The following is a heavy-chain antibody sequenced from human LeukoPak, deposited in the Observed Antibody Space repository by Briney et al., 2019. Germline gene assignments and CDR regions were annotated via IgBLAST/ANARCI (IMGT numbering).Heavy chain of an antibody. V-gene: IGHV3-20*04. J-gene: IGHJ3*02. Sequence: GGSLRLSCAASGFTFSYYWMHWVRQAPGKGLEWVSGINWNGGSTDYADSVKGRFTISRDNAKNSLYLQMNSLRAEDTALYYGARTDSGGYDLAYAFDIWGQGTMVTVSS. D-gene: IGHD5-12*01. CDR2: INWNGGST. CDR1: GFTFSYYW. CDR3: ARTDSGGYDLAYAFDI.